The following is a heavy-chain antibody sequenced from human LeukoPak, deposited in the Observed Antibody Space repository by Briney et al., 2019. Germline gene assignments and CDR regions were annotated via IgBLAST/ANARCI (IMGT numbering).Heavy chain of an antibody. D-gene: IGHD6-6*01. Sequence: GASVKVSCKASGYTFTSYGITWVRQAPGQGLEWMGWISAYNGNTNYAQKFQGRVTMTRDTSISTAYMELSRLRSDDTAVYYCARDSSSSPAYWGQGTLVTVSS. CDR2: ISAYNGNT. V-gene: IGHV1-18*01. CDR3: ARDSSSSPAY. J-gene: IGHJ4*02. CDR1: GYTFTSYG.